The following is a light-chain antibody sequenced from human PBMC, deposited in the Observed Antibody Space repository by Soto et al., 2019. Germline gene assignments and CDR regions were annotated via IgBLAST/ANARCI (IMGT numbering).Light chain of an antibody. J-gene: IGLJ1*01. V-gene: IGLV2-14*01. CDR3: CSYTSHNTYV. Sequence: QSALTQPASVSGSPGQSITISCTGTSSDVGGYNYVSWYQQHPDKAPKLMIYDVNNRPSGVSNRFSGSKSGNTASLTISALQAEDETDYYCCSYTSHNTYVFGTGTKLTVL. CDR1: SSDVGGYNY. CDR2: DVN.